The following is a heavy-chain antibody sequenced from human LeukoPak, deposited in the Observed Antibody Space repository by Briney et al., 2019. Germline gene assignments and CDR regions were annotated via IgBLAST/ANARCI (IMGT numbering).Heavy chain of an antibody. CDR1: DGSISSYY. Sequence: SETLSLTCTVSDGSISSYYWSWIRQPPGKGLEWIGYIYYSGSTNYNPSLKSRVTISVDTSKNQFSLKLSSVTAADTAVYYCARSPPAKGFYYFDYWGQGTLVIVSS. V-gene: IGHV4-59*08. J-gene: IGHJ4*02. CDR2: IYYSGST. CDR3: ARSPPAKGFYYFDY.